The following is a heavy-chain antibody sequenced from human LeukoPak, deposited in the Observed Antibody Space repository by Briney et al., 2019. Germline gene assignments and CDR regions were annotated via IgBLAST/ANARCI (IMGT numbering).Heavy chain of an antibody. CDR1: GGSLRRTGYC. J-gene: IGHJ5*02. D-gene: IGHD3-3*01. Sequence: PSETLSLTCTVSGGSLRRTGYCWGWIRQPPGKGLEWIGSIYHNGSTCNNPSLKSRVILSVGTSKNQFSLKLSSVTAADTAVYYCARHVGHDFWSGYRSVDPWGQGTLVTVSS. CDR3: ARHVGHDFWSGYRSVDP. CDR2: IYHNGST. V-gene: IGHV4-39*01.